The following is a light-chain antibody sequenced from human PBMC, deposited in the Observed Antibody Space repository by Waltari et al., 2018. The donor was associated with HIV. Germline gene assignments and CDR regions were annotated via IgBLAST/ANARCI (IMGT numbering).Light chain of an antibody. CDR3: QQSYSSPRT. J-gene: IGKJ1*01. CDR2: AAS. V-gene: IGKV1-39*01. CDR1: QSISSY. Sequence: DIQMTQSTSSLSASVGDRVTITCRASQSISSYLNWYQQKPGKAPKLLIYAASSLQSGVPSTFSGSGSGTDFTLTISSLQPEDFATYYCQQSYSSPRTFGQGTKVEI.